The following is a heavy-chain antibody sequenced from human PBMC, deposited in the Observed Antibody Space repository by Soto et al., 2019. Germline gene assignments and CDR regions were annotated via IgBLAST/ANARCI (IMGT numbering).Heavy chain of an antibody. CDR3: ARHPPRGNSGWSFDY. D-gene: IGHD6-19*01. J-gene: IGHJ4*02. V-gene: IGHV4-61*01. CDR1: GGSVSSSSYY. CDR2: KSNSGST. Sequence: PSETLSLTCTVSGGSVSSSSYYWSWIRQPPGKGLEWIGYKSNSGSTNYNPSFNSRVTISVDTSKNQFSLKLNSVTAADTAVYYCARHPPRGNSGWSFDYWGQGILVTVSS.